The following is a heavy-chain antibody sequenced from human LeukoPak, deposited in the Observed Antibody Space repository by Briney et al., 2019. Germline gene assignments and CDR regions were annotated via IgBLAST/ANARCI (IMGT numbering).Heavy chain of an antibody. V-gene: IGHV3-23*01. Sequence: GGSLRLSCAASGFTFNIYAMSWVRQAPGKGLEWVSTIRGSDGYTYYADSVMGRFIISRDNSRKTFHLQMDSLRADDTAIYYCAKGKVNHLGALDFWGQGTLVTVSS. J-gene: IGHJ4*02. CDR2: IRGSDGYT. D-gene: IGHD1-26*01. CDR3: AKGKVNHLGALDF. CDR1: GFTFNIYA.